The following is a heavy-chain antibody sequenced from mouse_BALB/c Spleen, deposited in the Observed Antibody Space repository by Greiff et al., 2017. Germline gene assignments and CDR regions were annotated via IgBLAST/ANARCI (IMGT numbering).Heavy chain of an antibody. CDR3: ARDEGFSY. Sequence: VQLQQSGPGLVKPSQFLSLTCSVTGYSITSGYYWNWIRQFPGNKLEWMGYISYDGSNNYNPSLKNRISITRDTSKNQFFLKLNSVTTEDTATYYCARDEGFSYWGQGTLVTVSA. CDR2: ISYDGSN. V-gene: IGHV3-6*02. CDR1: GYSITSGYY. J-gene: IGHJ3*01.